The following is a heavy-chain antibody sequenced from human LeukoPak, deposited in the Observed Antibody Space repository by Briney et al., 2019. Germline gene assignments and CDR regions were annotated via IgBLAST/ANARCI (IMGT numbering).Heavy chain of an antibody. Sequence: HPGGSLRLSCAASGCTFSNYAMYWVRQAPGKGLEWVTIIWYDGSNKNYADSVKGRFTISRDNSKNTLYLQMNSLRAEDTAVYYSARGAYCSGGRCPGAFDIWGQGTMVTVSS. CDR3: ARGAYCSGGRCPGAFDI. CDR1: GCTFSNYA. CDR2: IWYDGSNK. V-gene: IGHV3-33*01. J-gene: IGHJ3*02. D-gene: IGHD2-15*01.